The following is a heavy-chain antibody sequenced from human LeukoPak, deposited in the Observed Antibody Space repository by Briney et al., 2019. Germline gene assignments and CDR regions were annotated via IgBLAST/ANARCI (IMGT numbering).Heavy chain of an antibody. J-gene: IGHJ5*02. CDR2: IIPIFGTA. V-gene: IGHV1-69*01. CDR1: GGTFSSYA. CDR3: ARDLGRGSSWYNWFDP. D-gene: IGHD6-13*01. Sequence: GSSVKVSCKASGGTFSSYAISWVRPAPGQGLEWVGGIIPIFGTANYAQKFQGRVTITADESTSTAYMELSSLRSEDTAVYYCARDLGRGSSWYNWFDPWGQGTLVTVSS.